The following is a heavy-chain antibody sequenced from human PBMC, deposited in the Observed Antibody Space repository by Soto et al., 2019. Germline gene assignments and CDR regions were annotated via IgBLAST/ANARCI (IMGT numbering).Heavy chain of an antibody. J-gene: IGHJ6*02. Sequence: VGSLRLSCVASGFTLSSYRMNWFRQAPLKGLEWVSSITSSGSYIYYADSVKGRFTISRDNAKNSLYLQMNSLRAEDTAVYYCARDRSRGTTMQGYGMDVWGQGTTVTVSS. V-gene: IGHV3-21*01. D-gene: IGHD3-10*01. CDR2: ITSSGSYI. CDR3: ARDRSRGTTMQGYGMDV. CDR1: GFTLSSYR.